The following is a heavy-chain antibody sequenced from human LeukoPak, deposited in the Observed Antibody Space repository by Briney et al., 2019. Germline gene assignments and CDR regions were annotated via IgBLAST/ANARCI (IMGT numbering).Heavy chain of an antibody. V-gene: IGHV1-8*03. Sequence: ASVKVSCKASGYTFTSYDINWVRQATGQGLEWMGWMNPNSGNTGYAQKFQGRVTITRNTSISTPYMELSSLRSEDTAVYYCARLSLSCSSTSCYEWFDPWGQGTLVTVSS. CDR2: MNPNSGNT. CDR3: ARLSLSCSSTSCYEWFDP. D-gene: IGHD2-2*01. CDR1: GYTFTSYD. J-gene: IGHJ5*02.